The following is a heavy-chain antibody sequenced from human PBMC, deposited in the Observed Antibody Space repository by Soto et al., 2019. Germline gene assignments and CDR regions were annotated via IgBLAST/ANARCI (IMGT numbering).Heavy chain of an antibody. J-gene: IGHJ4*02. D-gene: IGHD6-6*01. CDR1: GYSFTNYW. V-gene: IGHV5-51*01. CDR3: ARRVAAHPYFDF. Sequence: PGESLKISCKTSGYSFTNYWIGWVRQMPGKGLEWMGIIFPGDSDTRYSPSFQGQVTISADKSINTAYLQWSSLKASDTAVYYCARRVAAHPYFDFWGQGALVTVSS. CDR2: IFPGDSDT.